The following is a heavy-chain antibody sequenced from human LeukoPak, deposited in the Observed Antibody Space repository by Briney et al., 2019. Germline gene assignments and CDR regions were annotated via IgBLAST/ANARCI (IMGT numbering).Heavy chain of an antibody. V-gene: IGHV4-4*02. CDR2: IYHSGST. CDR1: GGSISSSNW. D-gene: IGHD4-17*01. CDR3: ARGRVDGDYQMGLDAFDI. Sequence: PSETLSLTCAVSGGSISSSNWWSWVRQPPGKGLEWIGEIYHSGSTNYNPSLKSRVTISVDTSKNQFSLKLSSVTAADTAVYYCARGRVDGDYQMGLDAFDIWGQGTMVTVSS. J-gene: IGHJ3*02.